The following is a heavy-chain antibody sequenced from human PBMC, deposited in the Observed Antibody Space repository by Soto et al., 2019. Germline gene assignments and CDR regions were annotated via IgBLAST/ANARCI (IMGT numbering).Heavy chain of an antibody. J-gene: IGHJ6*02. D-gene: IGHD6-19*01. V-gene: IGHV1-46*01. CDR2: ISPRGGST. CDR1: GYTFTSYY. CDR3: ARGVVAGTYYYGMDV. Sequence: QVQLVQSGAEVKKPGASVNISCQASGYTFTSYYIHWVRQAPGQGPEWMGLISPRGGSTNYAQKLRGRVTLTRDTSTSTVFIELSRLRSEDTAVYYCARGVVAGTYYYGMDVWGQGTTITVPS.